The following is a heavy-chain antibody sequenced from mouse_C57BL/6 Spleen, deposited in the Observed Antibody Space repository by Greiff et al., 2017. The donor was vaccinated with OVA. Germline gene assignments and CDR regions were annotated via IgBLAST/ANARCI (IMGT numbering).Heavy chain of an antibody. CDR1: GYTFTSYW. V-gene: IGHV1-61*01. CDR2: IYPSDSET. CDR3: AREPSNYYAMDY. D-gene: IGHD2-10*02. J-gene: IGHJ4*01. Sequence: QVQLQQPGAELVRPGSSVKLSCKASGYTFTSYWMDWVKQRPGQGLEWIGNIYPSDSETHYNQKFKDKATLTVDKSSSTAYMQLSSLTSEDSAVYYCAREPSNYYAMDYWGQGTSVTVSS.